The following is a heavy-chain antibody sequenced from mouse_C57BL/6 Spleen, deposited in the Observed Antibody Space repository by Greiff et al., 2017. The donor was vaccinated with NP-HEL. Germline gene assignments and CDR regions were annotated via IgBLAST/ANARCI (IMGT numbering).Heavy chain of an antibody. CDR2: INPSTGGT. CDR3: ARSRGNYVLDY. CDR1: GYSFTGYY. V-gene: IGHV1-42*01. Sequence: VQLQQSGPELVKPGASVKISCKASGYSFTGYYMNWVKQSPEKSLEWIGEINPSTGGTTYNQKFKAKATLTVDKSSSTAYMQLKSLTSEDSAVYYCARSRGNYVLDYWGQGTTLTVSS. J-gene: IGHJ2*01. D-gene: IGHD2-1*01.